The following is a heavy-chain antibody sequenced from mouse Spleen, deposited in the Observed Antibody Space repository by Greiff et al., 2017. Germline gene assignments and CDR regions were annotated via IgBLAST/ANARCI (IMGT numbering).Heavy chain of an antibody. CDR2: INPNNGGT. CDR3: ARSDYGGFAY. V-gene: IGHV1-18*01. J-gene: IGHJ3*01. D-gene: IGHD2-4*01. CDR1: GYTFTDYN. Sequence: EVQLQQSGPELVKPGASVKMPCKTSGYTFTDYNMDWVKQSHGKSLEWIGDINPNNGGTSYNQKFKGKATLTVDKSSRTAYMELRSLTSEDTAVYYCARSDYGGFAYWGQGTLVTVS.